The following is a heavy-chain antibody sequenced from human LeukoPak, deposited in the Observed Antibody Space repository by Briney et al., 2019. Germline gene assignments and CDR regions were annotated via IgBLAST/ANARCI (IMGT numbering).Heavy chain of an antibody. Sequence: SEALSLTCAVSGDSISSRNWWSWVRQPPEKGLEWIGEIFHSGSTNYNPSLKSRVTISVDTSKNQFSLKLSSVTAADTAVYYCARASYSSGWYDGFDYWGQGTLVTVSS. CDR2: IFHSGST. CDR3: ARASYSSGWYDGFDY. D-gene: IGHD6-19*01. V-gene: IGHV4-4*02. CDR1: GDSISSRNW. J-gene: IGHJ4*02.